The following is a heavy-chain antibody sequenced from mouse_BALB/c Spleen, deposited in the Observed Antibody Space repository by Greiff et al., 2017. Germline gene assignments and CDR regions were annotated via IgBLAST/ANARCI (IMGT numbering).Heavy chain of an antibody. CDR1: GFNIKDTY. V-gene: IGHV14-3*02. J-gene: IGHJ1*01. CDR3: ARRGYDYERYFDV. D-gene: IGHD2-4*01. Sequence: VQLQQSGAELVKPGASVKLSCTASGFNIKDTYMHWVKQRPEQGLEWIGRIDPANGNTKYDPKFQGKATITADTSSNTAYLQLSSLTSEDTAVYYCARRGYDYERYFDVWGAGTTVTVSS. CDR2: IDPANGNT.